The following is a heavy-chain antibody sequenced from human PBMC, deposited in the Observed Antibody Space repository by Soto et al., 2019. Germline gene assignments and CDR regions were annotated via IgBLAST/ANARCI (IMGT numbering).Heavy chain of an antibody. CDR1: GFTFSNYW. V-gene: IGHV3-7*03. CDR3: ASDYSSGWYGAFDP. CDR2: IKQDGSEK. J-gene: IGHJ5*02. Sequence: EVQLVESGEGLVQPGGSLRLSCAASGFTFSNYWMNWVRQTPGKGLEWVASIKQDGSEKYYVDSVKGRFTIFRGNAQNSVYLQMNSLRAEDTAVYYCASDYSSGWYGAFDPWGQGALVTVSS. D-gene: IGHD6-19*01.